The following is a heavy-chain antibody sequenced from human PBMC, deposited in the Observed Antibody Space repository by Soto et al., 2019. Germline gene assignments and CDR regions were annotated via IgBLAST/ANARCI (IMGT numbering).Heavy chain of an antibody. D-gene: IGHD2-21*01. V-gene: IGHV4-39*01. Sequence: QLQLQESGPGLVKPSETLSLTCTVSGDSISSSNYYWGWIRQPPGKGLEWIGNIHYSGRTYYNPSLKSRATISVDTSKNQFSLKLSSVTAADTAVYYCATLLGDYVSYWGQGTLVTVSS. CDR1: GDSISSSNYY. CDR3: ATLLGDYVSY. CDR2: IHYSGRT. J-gene: IGHJ4*02.